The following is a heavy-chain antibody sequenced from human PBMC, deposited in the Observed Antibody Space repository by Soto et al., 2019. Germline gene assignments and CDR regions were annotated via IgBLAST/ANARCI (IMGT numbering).Heavy chain of an antibody. J-gene: IGHJ6*02. CDR2: IGTSGKTI. Sequence: EVQLVEAGGGLVQAGGSLRLFCAVSGFTFSSYEMNWVRQAPGKGLEWVSYIGTSGKTIYYEDSVRGRFTISRDNANNSLNLQINSLRAEETAGYFCARDPAISSDKFGYGLDVWGRGTTVTGSS. CDR3: ARDPAISSDKFGYGLDV. V-gene: IGHV3-48*03. CDR1: GFTFSSYE. D-gene: IGHD5-18*01.